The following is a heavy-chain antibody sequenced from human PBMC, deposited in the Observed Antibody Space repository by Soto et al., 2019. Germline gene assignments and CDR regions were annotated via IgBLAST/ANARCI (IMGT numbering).Heavy chain of an antibody. D-gene: IGHD3-22*01. CDR2: ISYDGSNK. V-gene: IGHV3-30-3*01. Sequence: GSLRLSCAASGFTFSSYAMHWVRQAPGKGLEWVAVISYDGSNKYYADSVKGRLTISRDNSKNTLYLQMNSLRAEDTAVYYCAREDYDSSGYYGFWGQGTLVTVSS. CDR1: GFTFSSYA. CDR3: AREDYDSSGYYGF. J-gene: IGHJ4*02.